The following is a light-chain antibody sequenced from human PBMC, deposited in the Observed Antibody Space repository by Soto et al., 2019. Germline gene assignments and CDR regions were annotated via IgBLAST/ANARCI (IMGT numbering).Light chain of an antibody. CDR2: DNS. V-gene: IGLV1-40*01. J-gene: IGLJ2*01. CDR3: QSFDITLPGLI. Sequence: QFVLTQPPSVSGAPGQRVTISCIGSNSNIGTDYDVHWYQQFPGTAPKVLIYDNSNRPSGVPDRFSASRFGTSASLAIAGLQAEDEADYYCQSFDITLPGLIFGVGTQLTVL. CDR1: NSNIGTDYD.